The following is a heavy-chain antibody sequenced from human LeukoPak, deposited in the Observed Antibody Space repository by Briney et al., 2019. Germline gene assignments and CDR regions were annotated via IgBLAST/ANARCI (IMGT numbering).Heavy chain of an antibody. Sequence: SETLSLTCTVSGGPISSSSYYWGWIRQPPGKGLEWIGSIYYSGSTYYNPSLKSRVTISVDTSKNQFSLKLSSVTAADTAVYYCASPGATTARAAFDIWGQGTMVTVSS. CDR2: IYYSGST. CDR3: ASPGATTARAAFDI. V-gene: IGHV4-39*01. J-gene: IGHJ3*02. CDR1: GGPISSSSYY. D-gene: IGHD4-17*01.